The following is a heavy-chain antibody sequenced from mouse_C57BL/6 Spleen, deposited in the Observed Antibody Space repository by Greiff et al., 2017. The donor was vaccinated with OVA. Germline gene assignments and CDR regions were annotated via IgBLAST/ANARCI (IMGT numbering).Heavy chain of an antibody. CDR3: TARGGYYAMDY. CDR2: IRLKSDNYAT. J-gene: IGHJ4*01. V-gene: IGHV6-3*01. CDR1: GFTFSNYW. Sequence: EVKVVESGGGLVQPGGSMKLSCVASGFTFSNYWMNWVSQSPEKGLEWVAQIRLKSDNYATHYAESVKGRFTISRDDSKSSVYLQMNNLRAEDTGIYYCTARGGYYAMDYWGQGTSVTVSS.